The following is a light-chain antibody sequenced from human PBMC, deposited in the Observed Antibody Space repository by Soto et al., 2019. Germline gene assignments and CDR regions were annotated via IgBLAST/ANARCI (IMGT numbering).Light chain of an antibody. Sequence: QSVLTQPPSASVTPGQRVSISCSGGGSNIGRNSVNWYQHSPGTAPKLLIDSNNQRPSGVPDRFSGSKSGTSASLAISGLQSEDEAEYYCGAWDDSMNGWVFGGGTKLTVL. CDR1: GSNIGRNS. CDR3: GAWDDSMNGWV. V-gene: IGLV1-44*01. CDR2: SNN. J-gene: IGLJ3*02.